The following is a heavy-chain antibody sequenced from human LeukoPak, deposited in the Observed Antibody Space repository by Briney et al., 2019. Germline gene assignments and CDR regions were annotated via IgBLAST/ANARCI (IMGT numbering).Heavy chain of an antibody. CDR1: GFTFSSYD. J-gene: IGHJ3*02. CDR3: ARVSTSGYDI. D-gene: IGHD2-2*01. Sequence: GGSLRLSCAASGFTFSSYDMHWVRQVTGKGLEWVSGIGIAGDTYYRGSVKGRFTISRENAKNSLYLRMRSLRAGDTAVYYCARVSTSGYDIWGRGTMVTVSS. CDR2: IGIAGDT. V-gene: IGHV3-13*01.